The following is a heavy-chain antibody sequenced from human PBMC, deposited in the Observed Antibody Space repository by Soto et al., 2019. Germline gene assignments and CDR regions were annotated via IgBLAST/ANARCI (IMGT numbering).Heavy chain of an antibody. Sequence: GSGPTLVNPTQTLTLTCTFSGFSLSTSGVGVGWIRQPPGKALEWLALIYWNDDKRYSPSLKSRLTITKDTSKNQVVLTMTNMDPVDTATYYCAHRQSGGKQQHYYYYYYGMDVWGQGTTVTVSS. CDR1: GFSLSTSGVG. J-gene: IGHJ6*02. D-gene: IGHD6-13*01. CDR3: AHRQSGGKQQHYYYYYYGMDV. CDR2: IYWNDDK. V-gene: IGHV2-5*01.